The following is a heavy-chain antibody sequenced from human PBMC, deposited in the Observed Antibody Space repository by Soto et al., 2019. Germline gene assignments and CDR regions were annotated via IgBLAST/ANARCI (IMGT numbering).Heavy chain of an antibody. CDR1: GFTFSDYY. Sequence: GGSLRLSCAASGFTFSDYYMSWIRQAPGKGLEWVSYISSSSSYTNYANSVKGRFTISRDNAKNSLYLQMNSLRAEDTAVYYCARKGYDTYYFDCWGQGTLVTVSS. CDR3: ARKGYDTYYFDC. J-gene: IGHJ4*02. D-gene: IGHD3-9*01. CDR2: ISSSSSYT. V-gene: IGHV3-11*06.